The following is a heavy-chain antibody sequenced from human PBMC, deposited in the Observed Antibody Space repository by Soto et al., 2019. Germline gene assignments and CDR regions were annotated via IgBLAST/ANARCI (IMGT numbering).Heavy chain of an antibody. Sequence: CGSLRLSCAASGFTFSSYSMNWVRQAPGKGLEWVSSISSSSSYIYYADSVKGRFTISRDNAKNSLYLQMNSLRAEDTAVYYCASRSIAAADLDYWGQGTLVTVSS. CDR1: GFTFSSYS. V-gene: IGHV3-21*01. CDR3: ASRSIAAADLDY. D-gene: IGHD6-25*01. CDR2: ISSSSSYI. J-gene: IGHJ4*02.